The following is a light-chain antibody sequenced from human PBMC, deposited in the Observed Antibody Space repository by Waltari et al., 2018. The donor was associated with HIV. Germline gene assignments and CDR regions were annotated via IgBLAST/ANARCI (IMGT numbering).Light chain of an antibody. CDR3: TARTRSDSWM. CDR2: DVN. CDR1: SSDVGANDY. V-gene: IGLV2-14*03. Sequence: QSAPTQPASVSGTPGQSITISCTGTSSDVGANDYVCWYQQHPGKAPKLIIYDVNNRPSGVSYRFSGSKSGNTASLTISGLQAEDESDYYCTARTRSDSWMFGGGTKLTVL. J-gene: IGLJ3*02.